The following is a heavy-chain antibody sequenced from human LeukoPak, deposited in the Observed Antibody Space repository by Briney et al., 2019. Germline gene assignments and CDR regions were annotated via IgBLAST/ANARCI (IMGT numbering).Heavy chain of an antibody. CDR3: ARAYYYDSSGYYREDY. D-gene: IGHD3-22*01. CDR2: ISSSSSYI. J-gene: IGHJ4*02. Sequence: GGSLRLSCAASGFTFSSYSMNWVRQAPGKGLEWVSSISSSSSYIYYADSVKGRFTISRDYAKNSLYLQMNSLRAEDTAVYYCARAYYYDSSGYYREDYWGQGTLVTVSS. CDR1: GFTFSSYS. V-gene: IGHV3-21*01.